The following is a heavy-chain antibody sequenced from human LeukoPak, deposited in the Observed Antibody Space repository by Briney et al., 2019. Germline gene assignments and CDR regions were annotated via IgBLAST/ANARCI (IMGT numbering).Heavy chain of an antibody. V-gene: IGHV1-69*01. CDR2: IIPIFGTA. CDR1: GGTFSSYA. D-gene: IGHD3-3*01. Sequence: SVKVSCKASGGTFSSYAISWVRQAPGQGLEWMGGIIPIFGTANYAQKFQGRVTITADESTSTAYMELRGLGSDDTAVYYCARDGYYDFWSGYDYWGQGTLVTVSS. J-gene: IGHJ4*02. CDR3: ARDGYYDFWSGYDY.